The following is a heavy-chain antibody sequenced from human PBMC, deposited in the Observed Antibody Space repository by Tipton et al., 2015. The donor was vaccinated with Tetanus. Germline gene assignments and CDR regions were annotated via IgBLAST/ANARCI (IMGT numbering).Heavy chain of an antibody. CDR2: IYPGDSDT. D-gene: IGHD6-6*01. CDR3: ARLHLRTFASSSGY. Sequence: QLVQSGAEVKKPGESLKISCKGSGYSFNIYWIAWVRQMPGKGLEWMGIIYPGDSDTRYSPSFQGHVTMSADKSMNTAYLQWSSLKASDTAMYYCARLHLRTFASSSGYWGQGSLVTVSS. J-gene: IGHJ4*02. V-gene: IGHV5-51*01. CDR1: GYSFNIYW.